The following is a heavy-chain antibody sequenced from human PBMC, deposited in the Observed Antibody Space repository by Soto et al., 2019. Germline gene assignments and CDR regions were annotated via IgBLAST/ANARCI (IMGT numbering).Heavy chain of an antibody. J-gene: IGHJ4*02. D-gene: IGHD1-26*01. CDR2: IGTGGDT. V-gene: IGHV3-13*01. CDR3: ARGYPPRDQVGNLPGAH. Sequence: GGSLRLSCAASGFAFSSYVLHWVRRAPGKGPEWVSAIGTGGDTYYADSVMGRFTISRDNAKKSLYLQMSSLIAEDMAVYYCARGYPPRDQVGNLPGAHWGQGTLVTVAS. CDR1: GFAFSSYV.